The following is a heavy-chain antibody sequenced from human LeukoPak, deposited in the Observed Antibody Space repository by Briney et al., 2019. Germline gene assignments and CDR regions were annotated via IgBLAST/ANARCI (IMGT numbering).Heavy chain of an antibody. Sequence: GGSLRLSGAASGFTFSNYWISWVRKAPGKGREWVPNIKQDASEKYYVDSVKGRFTISRDNAKNSLYLQMNSLRAEDTAVYYCATPTAGTWHFDCWGQGTLVTVSS. CDR2: IKQDASEK. CDR1: GFTFSNYW. D-gene: IGHD6-13*01. CDR3: ATPTAGTWHFDC. V-gene: IGHV3-7*01. J-gene: IGHJ4*02.